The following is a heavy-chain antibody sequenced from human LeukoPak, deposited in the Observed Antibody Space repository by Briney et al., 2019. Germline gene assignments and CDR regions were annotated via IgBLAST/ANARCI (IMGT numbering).Heavy chain of an antibody. V-gene: IGHV3-23*01. CDR1: GFTFSSYA. Sequence: GGSLRLSCAASGFTFSSYAMSWVRQAPGKGLEWVSAISGSGGSTYYADSVKGRFTISRDNSKNTLYLQMNSLRAEDTAVYYCAKDGGYEMTLVGYYGMDVWGQGTTVTVSS. CDR2: ISGSGGST. CDR3: AKDGGYEMTLVGYYGMDV. D-gene: IGHD5-12*01. J-gene: IGHJ6*02.